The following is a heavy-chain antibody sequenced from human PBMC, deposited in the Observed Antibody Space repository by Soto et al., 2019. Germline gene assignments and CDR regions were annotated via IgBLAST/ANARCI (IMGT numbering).Heavy chain of an antibody. CDR3: ARFSGGSYNTYYFYYGMDV. Sequence: ASVKVSCKTSGYTFTNHGINWVRQAPGQGLDWMGWISAYNGNTKYAQDLQGRVTMTTDTSTSTAYMELRSLRSDDTAMYYCARFSGGSYNTYYFYYGMDVWGQGTTVTVS. CDR1: GYTFTNHG. D-gene: IGHD2-15*01. V-gene: IGHV1-18*04. J-gene: IGHJ6*02. CDR2: ISAYNGNT.